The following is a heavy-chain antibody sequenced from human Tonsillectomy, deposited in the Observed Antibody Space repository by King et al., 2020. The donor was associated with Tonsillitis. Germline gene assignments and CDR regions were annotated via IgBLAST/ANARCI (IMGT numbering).Heavy chain of an antibody. V-gene: IGHV3-15*05. D-gene: IGHD5-18*01. CDR1: GFSFTDAW. J-gene: IGHJ4*02. Sequence: DVQLVESGGGWAKPGGSLRLSCAASGFSFTDAWMSWVRQAPGKGLEWVGRIKSKSDGGRSEYAAPVKGRFTVSRDDSKNSLHLQMNSLKTEDTAVYYCTQGGYSYGYRWPTDYWGQGTLVTVSS. CDR3: TQGGYSYGYRWPTDY. CDR2: IKSKSDGGRS.